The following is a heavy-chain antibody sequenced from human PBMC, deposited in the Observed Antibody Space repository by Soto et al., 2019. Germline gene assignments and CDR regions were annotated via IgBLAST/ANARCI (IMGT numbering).Heavy chain of an antibody. V-gene: IGHV3-30*18. J-gene: IGHJ4*02. CDR3: AKGGLVGQPSPHIDY. CDR1: GVTFSSYG. Sequence: GGFLRLSCAASGVTFSSYGMHWVRQAPGKGLEWVAVISYDGSNKYYADSVKGRFTISRDNSKNTLYLQMNSLRAEDTAVYYCAKGGLVGQPSPHIDYWGQGTLVTVSS. CDR2: ISYDGSNK. D-gene: IGHD1-26*01.